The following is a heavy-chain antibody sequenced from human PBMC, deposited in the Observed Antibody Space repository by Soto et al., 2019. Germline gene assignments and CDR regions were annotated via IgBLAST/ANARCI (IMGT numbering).Heavy chain of an antibody. V-gene: IGHV4-34*01. CDR1: GGSFIGYY. Sequence: ASETLSITCAVNGGSFIGYYWSWINQPPGKGLEWIGEINHSGSTNYNPSLKSRVTISVDTSKNQFSLKLSSVTAADTAVYYCARGPITMVRGVGHFQHWGQGTLVTVS. CDR2: INHSGST. D-gene: IGHD3-10*01. CDR3: ARGPITMVRGVGHFQH. J-gene: IGHJ1*01.